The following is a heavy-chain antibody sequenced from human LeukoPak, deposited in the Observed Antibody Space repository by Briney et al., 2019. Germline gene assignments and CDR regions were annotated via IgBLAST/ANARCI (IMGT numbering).Heavy chain of an antibody. CDR2: IYYTGST. D-gene: IGHD6-6*01. J-gene: IGHJ4*01. Sequence: PSETLSLTCGVSGGAITNYWNWIRQAPGKGLERLGYIYYTGSTTYNPSVKSRITISLDTSKKQISLKLRSVTAADTAVYYCARLLRADIAARPNFDCWGHGNLVTVSS. CDR3: ARLLRADIAARPNFDC. V-gene: IGHV4-59*01. CDR1: GGAITNY.